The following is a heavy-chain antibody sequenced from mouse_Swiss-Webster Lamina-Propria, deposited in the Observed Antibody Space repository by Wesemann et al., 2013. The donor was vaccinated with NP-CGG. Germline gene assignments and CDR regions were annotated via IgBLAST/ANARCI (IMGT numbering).Heavy chain of an antibody. CDR3: ARTGGYYWYFDV. V-gene: IGHV4-1*02. CDR1: GFDFSRYW. CDR2: INPDSSTI. Sequence: EVKLLESGGGLVQPGGSLKLSCAASGFDFSRYWMSWVRQAPGKGLEWIGEINPDSSTINYTPSLKDKFIISRDNAKNTLYLQMSKVRSEDTALYYCARTGGYYWYFDVWGAGTTVTVSS. J-gene: IGHJ1*01. D-gene: IGHD1-1*02.